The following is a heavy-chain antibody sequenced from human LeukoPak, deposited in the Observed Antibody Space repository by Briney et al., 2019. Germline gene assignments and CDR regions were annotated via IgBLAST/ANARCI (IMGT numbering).Heavy chain of an antibody. CDR1: GFTFSSYS. CDR2: ISSSSSDI. D-gene: IGHD3-10*01. CDR3: ARESLWFGESLDY. V-gene: IGHV3-21*01. J-gene: IGHJ4*02. Sequence: GGSLRLSCEASGFTFSSYSMNWVRQAPGKGLEWVSSISSSSSDIYYADSLKGRFTISRDNAKNSLYLQMNSLRAEDTAVYYCARESLWFGESLDYWSQGTLVTVSS.